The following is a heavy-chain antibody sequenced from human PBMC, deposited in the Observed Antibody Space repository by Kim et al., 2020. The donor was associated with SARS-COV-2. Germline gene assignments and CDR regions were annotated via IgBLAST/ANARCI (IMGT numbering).Heavy chain of an antibody. CDR2: KWYN. CDR3: ARGKFFDY. V-gene: IGHV6-1*01. J-gene: IGHJ4*02. Sequence: KWYNDYPVSLKSRITIKPDTSKNQVSLQLNSVTPEDTAVYYCARGKFFDYWGQGTLVTVSS.